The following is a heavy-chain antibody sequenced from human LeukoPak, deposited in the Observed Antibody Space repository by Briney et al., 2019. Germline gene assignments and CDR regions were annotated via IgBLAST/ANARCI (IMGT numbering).Heavy chain of an antibody. Sequence: GAALEISCKGSGCLFTSYWIGWVRQLPGKGLEWMGIIYPGASDTRYSPSFPGQVTISADKSISTAYLQWSSLKASDTAMYYCARHFQHAFDIWGQGTMVTVSS. V-gene: IGHV5-51*01. CDR2: IYPGASDT. CDR3: ARHFQHAFDI. CDR1: GCLFTSYW. J-gene: IGHJ3*02.